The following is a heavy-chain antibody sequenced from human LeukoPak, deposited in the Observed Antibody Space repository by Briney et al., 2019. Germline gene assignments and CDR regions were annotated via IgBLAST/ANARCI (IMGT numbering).Heavy chain of an antibody. D-gene: IGHD2-2*01. CDR2: INPNSGGT. CDR1: GYTFTGYY. Sequence: ASVKVSCKASGYTFTGYYMHWVRQAPGQGLEWMGWINPNSGGTNYAQKFQGWVTMTRDTSISTAYMELSRLRSDDTAVYYCARGGLGYCSSTSCYLYNWFDPWGQGTLVTVSS. CDR3: ARGGLGYCSSTSCYLYNWFDP. V-gene: IGHV1-2*04. J-gene: IGHJ5*02.